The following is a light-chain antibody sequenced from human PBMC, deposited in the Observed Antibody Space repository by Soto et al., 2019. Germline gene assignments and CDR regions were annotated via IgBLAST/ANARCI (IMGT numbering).Light chain of an antibody. Sequence: QSVLTQPPSVSAAPGQKVTISCSGSSSNIGNNYVSWYQQLPGTAPKLLIYENNKRPSGIPDRFSGSKSGTSATLGITELQTGDEADYYCGTWDSSLSLWVFGGGTKLTVL. CDR2: ENN. J-gene: IGLJ3*02. V-gene: IGLV1-51*02. CDR1: SSNIGNNY. CDR3: GTWDSSLSLWV.